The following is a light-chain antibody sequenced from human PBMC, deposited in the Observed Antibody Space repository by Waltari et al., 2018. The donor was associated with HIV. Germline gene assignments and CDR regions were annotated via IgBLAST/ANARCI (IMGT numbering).Light chain of an antibody. CDR1: SSDVGDYNY. J-gene: IGLJ1*01. Sequence: SALTQPASVSGSPGQSITISCTGTSSDVGDYNYVSWYQQHPGKAPKLMIYDVSNRPSGVSNRFAGSKSGNTASLTISGLQTEDEADDYCSSYTSSSTRGGVFGTGTKVTVL. CDR2: DVS. V-gene: IGLV2-14*03. CDR3: SSYTSSSTRGGV.